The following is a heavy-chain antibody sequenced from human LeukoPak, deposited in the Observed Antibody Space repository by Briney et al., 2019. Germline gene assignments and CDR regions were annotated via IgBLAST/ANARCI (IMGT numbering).Heavy chain of an antibody. V-gene: IGHV3-23*01. Sequence: GGSLRLSCAASGFTFSDHYMDWVSQAPGKGLEWVSSITSSGDATFHADYVKDRFTISRDNSKSTLYLQMSRLRVEDTAVYYCAKDRPNYHESNGHYYRLNGDSWGQGTLVTVSS. CDR2: ITSSGDAT. CDR3: AKDRPNYHESNGHYYRLNGDS. D-gene: IGHD3-22*01. CDR1: GFTFSDHY. J-gene: IGHJ5*01.